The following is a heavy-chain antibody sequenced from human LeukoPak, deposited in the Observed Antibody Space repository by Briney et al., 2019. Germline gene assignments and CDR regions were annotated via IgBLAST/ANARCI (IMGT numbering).Heavy chain of an antibody. Sequence: SEPLSLTCTVSGGSISSYYWSWIRQPPGKGLEWIGYIYYSGSTNYNPSLKSRVTISVDTSKNQFSLKLSSVTAADTAVYYCARGGRSSWANWFDPWGQGTLVTVSS. CDR2: IYYSGST. D-gene: IGHD6-13*01. CDR1: GGSISSYY. CDR3: ARGGRSSWANWFDP. V-gene: IGHV4-59*01. J-gene: IGHJ5*02.